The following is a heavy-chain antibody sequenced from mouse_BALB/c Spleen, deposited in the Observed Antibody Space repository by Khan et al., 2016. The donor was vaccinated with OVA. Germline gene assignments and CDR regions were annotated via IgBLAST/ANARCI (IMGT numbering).Heavy chain of an antibody. Sequence: EVELVESGGGLVQPGGSLTLSCPTSEFTFSDYYMYWVSQTPEKRLEWVAYISNRGSTTYYPDTVRGRFTISRDNAKNTLYLQMSRLKSEDTAMYYCGGEGDDGGLAYWGQGTLVTVSA. V-gene: IGHV5-12*02. J-gene: IGHJ3*01. D-gene: IGHD2-3*01. CDR3: GGEGDDGGLAY. CDR2: ISNRGSTT. CDR1: EFTFSDYY.